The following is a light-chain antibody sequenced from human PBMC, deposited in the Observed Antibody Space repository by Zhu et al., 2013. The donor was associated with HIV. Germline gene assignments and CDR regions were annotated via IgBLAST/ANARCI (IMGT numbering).Light chain of an antibody. V-gene: IGKV3-15*01. CDR1: RTIDDT. Sequence: TQSPVTLSLSPGERATLSCRASRTIDDTFLAWYQQRPGQPPRLLIYGTSTRATGIPARFSGSGSGTEFTLTISSLQSEDFGLYYCQQYNNWPWTFGQGTKVEIK. CDR3: QQYNNWPWT. CDR2: GTS. J-gene: IGKJ1*01.